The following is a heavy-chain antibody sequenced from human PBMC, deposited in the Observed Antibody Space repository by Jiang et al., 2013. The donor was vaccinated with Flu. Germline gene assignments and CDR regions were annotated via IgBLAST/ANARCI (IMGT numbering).Heavy chain of an antibody. CDR1: GGYISNYY. V-gene: IGHV4-59*01. CDR3: ARARNDYGDSRTGVDN. CDR2: ISHSGSS. Sequence: PGLVKPSESLSLICSVSGGYISNYYWNWIRQPPGKGLEWIGYISHSGSSNYNPSLESRVNISVDTSKNQFSLKLGSVTAADTAVYYCARARNDYGDSRTGVDNWGQGTLVTVSS. D-gene: IGHD4-17*01. J-gene: IGHJ4*02.